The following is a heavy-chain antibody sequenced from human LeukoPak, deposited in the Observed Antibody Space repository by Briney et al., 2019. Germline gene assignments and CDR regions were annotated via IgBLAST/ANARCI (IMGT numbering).Heavy chain of an antibody. CDR3: AKDRRCSSTPRYDAFGI. D-gene: IGHD2-2*01. V-gene: IGHV3-23*01. Sequence: GGSLRLSCAASGYTFSSDAQSWVRQAPRKGLEWVSGISGSSGSTYYTASVKGRFTISRDTSKNKLYLKLDSLRAEDTAVYYCAKDRRCSSTPRYDAFGIWGQGTMVRVSS. CDR1: GYTFSSDA. J-gene: IGHJ3*02. CDR2: ISGSSGST.